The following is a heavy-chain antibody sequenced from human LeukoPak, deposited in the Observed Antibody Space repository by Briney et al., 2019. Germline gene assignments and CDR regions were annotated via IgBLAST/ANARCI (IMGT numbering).Heavy chain of an antibody. CDR3: ARDSKLSDCSSTSCYTWDYGMDV. J-gene: IGHJ6*02. CDR2: ISPNSGGT. CDR1: GYTFTGYY. V-gene: IGHV1-2*02. Sequence: ASVKVSCKASGYTFTGYYMHWVRQAPGQGLEWMGWISPNSGGTNYAQKFQGRVTMTRDTSISTAYMELSRLRSDDTAVYYCARDSKLSDCSSTSCYTWDYGMDVWGQGTTVTVSS. D-gene: IGHD2-2*02.